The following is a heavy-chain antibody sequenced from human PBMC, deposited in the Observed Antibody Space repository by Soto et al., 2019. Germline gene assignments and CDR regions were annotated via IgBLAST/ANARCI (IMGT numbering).Heavy chain of an antibody. CDR1: GFTFDDYA. J-gene: IGHJ6*02. CDR2: ISWNSGSI. D-gene: IGHD3-10*01. CDR3: ARAYGSGSHLSYYYYGMDV. V-gene: IGHV3-9*01. Sequence: PGGSLRLSCAASGFTFDDYAMHWVRQAPGKGLEWVSGISWNSGSIGYADSVKGRFTISRDNAKNSLYLQMNSLRAEDTALYYCARAYGSGSHLSYYYYGMDVWGQGTTVTVSS.